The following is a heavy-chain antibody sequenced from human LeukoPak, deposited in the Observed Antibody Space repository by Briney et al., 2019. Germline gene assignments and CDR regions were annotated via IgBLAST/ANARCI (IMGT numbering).Heavy chain of an antibody. CDR3: AREDYAILTGYEEFDC. D-gene: IGHD3-9*01. Sequence: GRSLRPSWAAYGSTFTSYSMNWVRQAPKGLLGWVSSIRSGSGTRYYADFVEGRSSTSRDTATNPLYLQMNRLRHDDRGVYYCAREDYAILTGYEEFDCWLQGTLVSVCS. CDR2: IRSGSGTR. V-gene: IGHV3-48*02. J-gene: IGHJ4*02. CDR1: GSTFTSYS.